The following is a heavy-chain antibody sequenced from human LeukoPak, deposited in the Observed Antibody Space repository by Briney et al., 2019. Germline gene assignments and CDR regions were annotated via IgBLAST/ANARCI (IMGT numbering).Heavy chain of an antibody. CDR2: INHSGST. CDR1: GGSFSGYY. CDR3: ARGPFGGGHVY. J-gene: IGHJ4*02. Sequence: SETLSLTCAVYGGSFSGYYWSWIRQPPGKGLEWIGEINHSGSTNYNPSLKSRVTISVDTSKNQFSLKLSSVTAADTAVYYCARGPFGGGHVYWGQGTLVTVSS. V-gene: IGHV4-34*01. D-gene: IGHD2-15*01.